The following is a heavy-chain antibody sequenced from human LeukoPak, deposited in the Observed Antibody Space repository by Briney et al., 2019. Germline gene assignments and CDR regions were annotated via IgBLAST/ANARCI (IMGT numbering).Heavy chain of an antibody. CDR2: INHSGST. Sequence: SETLSLTCAVYGGSFSGYYWSWIRQPPGKGLEWIGEINHSGSTNYNPSLKSRVTISVDTSKNQFSLKLSSVTAADTAVYYCARQGRYYDYVWGSYRIDYWGQGTLVTVSS. V-gene: IGHV4-34*01. J-gene: IGHJ4*02. CDR1: GGSFSGYY. D-gene: IGHD3-16*02. CDR3: ARQGRYYDYVWGSYRIDY.